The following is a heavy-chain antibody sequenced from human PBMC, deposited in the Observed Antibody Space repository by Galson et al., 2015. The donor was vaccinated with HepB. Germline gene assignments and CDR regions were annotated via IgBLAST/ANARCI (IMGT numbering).Heavy chain of an antibody. D-gene: IGHD1-26*01. CDR2: IDWDDDK. Sequence: PALVKPTQTLTLTCTFSGFSLTASGMCVSWIRQSPGRALEWLALIDWDDDKYYNTSLKTRLTISKDTSKNQVVLTMTDMDPIDTATYYCGRFNSGRYYQAYFDSWGQGILVTVSS. CDR1: GFSLTASGMC. CDR3: GRFNSGRYYQAYFDS. J-gene: IGHJ4*02. V-gene: IGHV2-70*01.